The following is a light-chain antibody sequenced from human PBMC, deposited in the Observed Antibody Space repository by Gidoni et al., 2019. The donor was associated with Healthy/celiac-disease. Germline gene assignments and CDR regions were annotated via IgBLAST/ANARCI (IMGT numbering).Light chain of an antibody. CDR1: QSVRSN. CDR3: QQYNNWPYS. J-gene: IGKJ2*03. CDR2: GAS. Sequence: ETVMSQPPATLSVSPGERAALSCRASQSVRSNLAWYQQQPGQAPRLLIYGASTRATCIPARFSGSGSGTEFTLTISRLQSEDFAVYYCQQYNNWPYSFGQGTKLEIK. V-gene: IGKV3-15*01.